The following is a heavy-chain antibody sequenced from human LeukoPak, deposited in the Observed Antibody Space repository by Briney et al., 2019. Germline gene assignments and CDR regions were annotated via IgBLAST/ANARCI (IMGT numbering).Heavy chain of an antibody. CDR2: IYYSGST. CDR3: ARGENYYDSSGYYYPFDY. CDR1: GGSISSYY. V-gene: IGHV4-59*01. Sequence: PSETLSLTCTVSGGSISSYYWSWIRQPPGKGLEWIGEIYYSGSTNYNPSLKSRITISVDTSKNQFSLKLSSVTAAGTAVYYCARGENYYDSSGYYYPFDYWGQGTLVSVSS. D-gene: IGHD3-22*01. J-gene: IGHJ4*02.